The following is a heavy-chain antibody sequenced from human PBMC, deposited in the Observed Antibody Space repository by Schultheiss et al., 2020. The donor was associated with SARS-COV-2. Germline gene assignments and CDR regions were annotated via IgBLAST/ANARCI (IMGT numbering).Heavy chain of an antibody. V-gene: IGHV3-53*01. CDR2: IYSGGST. D-gene: IGHD3-10*01. J-gene: IGHJ4*02. Sequence: GGSLRLSCAASGFTVSSNYMSWVRQAPGKGLEWVSVIYSGGSTYYADSVKGRFTISRDNAKNSLYLQMNSLRAEDTALYHCARDLAGDNYFDYWGQGTLVTVSS. CDR3: ARDLAGDNYFDY. CDR1: GFTVSSNY.